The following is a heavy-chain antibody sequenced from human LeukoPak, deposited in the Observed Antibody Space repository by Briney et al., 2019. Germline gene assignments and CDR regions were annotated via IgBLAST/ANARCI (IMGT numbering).Heavy chain of an antibody. Sequence: HPGGSLRLSCAASGFTFSSYWMSWVRQAPGKGLEWVANIKHDGSDIYYVDSVKGRFTISRDNAKNSLYLQMNSLRADDTAMYYCTKDMQGSRLYSVASQPDWGQGTLVTVSS. D-gene: IGHD6-19*01. CDR2: IKHDGSDI. CDR1: GFTFSSYW. V-gene: IGHV3-7*01. CDR3: TKDMQGSRLYSVASQPD. J-gene: IGHJ4*02.